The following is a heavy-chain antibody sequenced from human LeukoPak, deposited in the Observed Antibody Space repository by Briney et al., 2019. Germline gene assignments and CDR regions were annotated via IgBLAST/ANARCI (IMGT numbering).Heavy chain of an antibody. CDR3: ASPYYVYSGFDY. CDR2: ISSSGSTI. D-gene: IGHD3-10*02. J-gene: IGHJ4*02. V-gene: IGHV3-48*03. Sequence: GGSLRLSCTASGFTFSSYEMNWVRQAPGKGLELVSYISSSGSTIYYADSVNGRFTISRDNAKNSLYLQMNRLRAEDNAVYYCASPYYVYSGFDYWGQRSMVTDCS. CDR1: GFTFSSYE.